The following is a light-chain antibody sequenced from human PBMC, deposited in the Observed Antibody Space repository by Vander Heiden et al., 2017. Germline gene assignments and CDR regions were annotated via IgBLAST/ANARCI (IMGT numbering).Light chain of an antibody. V-gene: IGLV2-11*01. J-gene: IGLJ2*01. Sequence: QSALTQPRSVSGSPGQSVTISSTGTSSDVGGYNYVSWYQQHPGKAPKLMIYDVSKRPAGVPDRFSGSKSGNTASLTISGLQAEDEADYYCCSYAGSYTVVFGGGTKLTVL. CDR3: CSYAGSYTVV. CDR2: DVS. CDR1: SSDVGGYNY.